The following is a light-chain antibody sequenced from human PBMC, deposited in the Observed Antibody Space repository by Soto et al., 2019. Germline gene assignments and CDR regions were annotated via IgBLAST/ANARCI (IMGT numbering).Light chain of an antibody. CDR3: QKYNSHSPLT. CDR2: KAS. Sequence: CRASETISSWLAWYRQRPGKAPELLIYKASNLESGAPSRFSGSGSGTEFTLTISSLQPDDFATYYCQKYNSHSPLTFGGGTKVDIK. V-gene: IGKV1-5*03. J-gene: IGKJ4*01. CDR1: ETISSW.